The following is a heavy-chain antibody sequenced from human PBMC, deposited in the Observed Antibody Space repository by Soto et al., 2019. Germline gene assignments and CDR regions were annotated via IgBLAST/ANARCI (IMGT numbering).Heavy chain of an antibody. CDR3: AIVLKEASSDGKSISLHH. Sequence: QTLSLTCTVSGGSISSGGYYWSWTRQHPGKGLEWIGYIYYSGSTYYNPSLKSRVTISVDTSKNQFSLKLSSVTAADTAVYYCAIVLKEASSDGKSISLHHWGQGTLVTVSS. CDR2: IYYSGST. V-gene: IGHV4-31*02. CDR1: GGSISSGGYY. D-gene: IGHD2-2*01. J-gene: IGHJ1*01.